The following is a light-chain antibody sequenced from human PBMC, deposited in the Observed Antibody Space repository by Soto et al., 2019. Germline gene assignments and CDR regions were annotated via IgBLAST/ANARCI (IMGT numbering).Light chain of an antibody. V-gene: IGLV1-40*01. CDR2: GNS. Sequence: VLTQPPSVSGAPGQRVTISCTGSSSNIGAGYDVHWYQQLPGTAPKLLIYGNSNRPSGVPDRFSGSKSGTSASLAITGLQAEDEADYYCQSYDSSLSALYVFGTGTKVTVL. J-gene: IGLJ1*01. CDR3: QSYDSSLSALYV. CDR1: SSNIGAGYD.